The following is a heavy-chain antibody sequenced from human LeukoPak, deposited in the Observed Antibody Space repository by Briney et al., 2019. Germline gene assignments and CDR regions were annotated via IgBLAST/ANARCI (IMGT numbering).Heavy chain of an antibody. CDR2: IYHSGST. CDR3: ARGTQNRWFGELLYDY. D-gene: IGHD3-10*01. V-gene: IGHV4-38-2*01. J-gene: IGHJ4*02. Sequence: SETLSLTCAVSGYSISSGYYWGWIWQPPGKGLEWIGSIYHSGSTYYNPSLKSRVTISVDTSKNQFSLKLSSVTAADTAVYYCARGTQNRWFGELLYDYWGQGTLVTVSS. CDR1: GYSISSGYY.